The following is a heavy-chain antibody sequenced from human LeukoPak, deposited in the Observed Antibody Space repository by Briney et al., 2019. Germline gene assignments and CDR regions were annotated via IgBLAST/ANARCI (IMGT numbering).Heavy chain of an antibody. Sequence: TGRSLRLSCAASGFTFDDYAMPWVRQAPGKGLEWVSGISWNSGSIGYADSVKGRFTISRDNAKNSLYLQMNSLRAEDTALYYCALLAYCGGDCYSFDYWGQGTLVTVSS. CDR3: ALLAYCGGDCYSFDY. J-gene: IGHJ4*02. CDR1: GFTFDDYA. V-gene: IGHV3-9*01. CDR2: ISWNSGSI. D-gene: IGHD2-21*02.